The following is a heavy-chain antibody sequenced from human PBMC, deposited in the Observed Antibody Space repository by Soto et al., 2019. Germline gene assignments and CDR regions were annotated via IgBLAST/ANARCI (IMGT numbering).Heavy chain of an antibody. D-gene: IGHD3-16*01. Sequence: GGYVRLCCADSEHSCSSDGMHCVPQAPGEWLEWVAAISYDGSNKNYLASVEGRFTISRDNSKNTLYLQMNALRPEDTALYYYATDSYYHSSLAYYVFDSWA. CDR2: ISYDGSNK. J-gene: IGHJ5*01. V-gene: IGHV3-30*03. CDR3: ATDSYYHSSLAYYVFDS. CDR1: EHSCSSDG.